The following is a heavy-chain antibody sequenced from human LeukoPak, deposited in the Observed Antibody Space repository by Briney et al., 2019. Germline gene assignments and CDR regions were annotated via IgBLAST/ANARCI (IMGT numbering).Heavy chain of an antibody. CDR1: GGSFSGYY. V-gene: IGHV4-34*01. D-gene: IGHD6-13*01. CDR3: ARGRVAAAGSPFDY. Sequence: PSETLSLTCAVYGGSFSGYYWSWIRQPPGRGLEWIGEINHSGSTNYNPSLKSRVTISVDTSKSQFSLKLSSVTAADTAVYYCARGRVAAAGSPFDYWGQGTLVTVSS. J-gene: IGHJ4*02. CDR2: INHSGST.